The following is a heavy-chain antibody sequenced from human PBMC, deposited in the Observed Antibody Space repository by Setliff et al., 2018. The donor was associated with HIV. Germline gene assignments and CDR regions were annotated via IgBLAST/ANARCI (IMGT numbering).Heavy chain of an antibody. Sequence: GASVKVSCKTSGYMFIAYGMSWVRRAPGQGLEWMGWIGPYNGRTEYAQEFQGRLTMTTDTSTNTAYMELTSLRSDDTAVYFCAREPPEVTITTHKLDIWGQGTLVTVSS. J-gene: IGHJ3*02. V-gene: IGHV1-18*01. CDR2: IGPYNGRT. CDR3: AREPPEVTITTHKLDI. CDR1: GYMFIAYG. D-gene: IGHD1-1*01.